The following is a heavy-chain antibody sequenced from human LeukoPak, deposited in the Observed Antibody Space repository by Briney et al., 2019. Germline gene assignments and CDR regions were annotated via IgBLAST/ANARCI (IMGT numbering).Heavy chain of an antibody. CDR3: ARGPSGYHNT. CDR2: ITSSGSTT. CDR1: GFTFSSFE. J-gene: IGHJ4*02. V-gene: IGHV3-48*03. D-gene: IGHD5-12*01. Sequence: GGSLRLSCAASGFTFSSFEMNWVRQAPGKGLEWVSYITSSGSTTHYADSVEGRFTISRDNAKNSLYLQMNSLRAEDTAVYYCARGPSGYHNTGGQGTLVTVSS.